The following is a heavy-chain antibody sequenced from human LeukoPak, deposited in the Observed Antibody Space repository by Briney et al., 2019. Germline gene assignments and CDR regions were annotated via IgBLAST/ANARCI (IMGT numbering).Heavy chain of an antibody. J-gene: IGHJ3*02. Sequence: GGSLRLSSAASGFTFSSYWMHWVRQAPGKGLVWVSRINSDGSSTSYADSVKGRFTISRDNAKNTLYLQMNSLRAEDTAVYYCAREYNWNDSGGPDAFDIWGQGTMVTVSS. CDR3: AREYNWNDSGGPDAFDI. CDR1: GFTFSSYW. V-gene: IGHV3-74*01. CDR2: INSDGSST. D-gene: IGHD1-1*01.